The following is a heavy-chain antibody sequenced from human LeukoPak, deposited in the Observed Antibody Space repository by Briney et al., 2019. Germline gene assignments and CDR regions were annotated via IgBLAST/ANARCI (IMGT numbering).Heavy chain of an antibody. CDR3: TRDEEGASREFDY. Sequence: GGSLRLSCAASGFTFSSYEMNWVRQAPGKGLEWVSYISSSGTTTFYADSVKGRFTISRDNAKNSLYLQMNSLRVEDTAVYYCTRDEEGASREFDYWGQGALVTVSS. CDR2: ISSSGTTT. D-gene: IGHD1-26*01. V-gene: IGHV3-48*03. CDR1: GFTFSSYE. J-gene: IGHJ4*02.